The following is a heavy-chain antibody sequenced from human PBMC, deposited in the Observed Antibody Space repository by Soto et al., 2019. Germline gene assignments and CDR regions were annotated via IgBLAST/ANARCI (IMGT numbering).Heavy chain of an antibody. CDR2: MNPNSGNT. Sequence: GASVKVSCKASGYTFTSYDINWVRQATGQGLEWMGWMNPNSGNTGYAQKFQGRVTMTRNTSISTAYMELSSLRSEDTAVYYCARGGIQLWLRGYYYYGMDVWGQGTTVTVS. CDR1: GYTFTSYD. J-gene: IGHJ6*02. CDR3: ARGGIQLWLRGYYYYGMDV. D-gene: IGHD5-18*01. V-gene: IGHV1-8*01.